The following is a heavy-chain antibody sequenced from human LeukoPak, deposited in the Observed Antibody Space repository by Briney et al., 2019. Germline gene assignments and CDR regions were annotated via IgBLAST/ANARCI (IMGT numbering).Heavy chain of an antibody. CDR1: GYTFTSYG. V-gene: IGHV1-18*01. D-gene: IGHD3-3*01. J-gene: IGHJ4*02. CDR2: ISAHNGNA. CDR3: AGDLERYYDLEGRSGY. Sequence: ASVKVSCKTSGYTFTSYGINWVRQAPGQGLEWMGRISAHNGNANYAQKFQGRVTMTTDTLATTAYMELRSLRSDDTAVYYCAGDLERYYDLEGRSGYWGQGTLVTVSS.